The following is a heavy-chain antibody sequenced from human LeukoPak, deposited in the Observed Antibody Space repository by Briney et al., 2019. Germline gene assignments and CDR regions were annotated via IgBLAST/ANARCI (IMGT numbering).Heavy chain of an antibody. J-gene: IGHJ4*02. Sequence: RTGGSLRLSCAASGFTFDDYGMSWVRQAPGKGLEWVSGINWNGGSTGYADSVKGRFTISRDNAKNSLYLQMNSLRAEGTALYYCARDSSDDYGDYFARWGQGTLVTVSS. CDR2: INWNGGST. V-gene: IGHV3-20*04. D-gene: IGHD4-17*01. CDR1: GFTFDDYG. CDR3: ARDSSDDYGDYFAR.